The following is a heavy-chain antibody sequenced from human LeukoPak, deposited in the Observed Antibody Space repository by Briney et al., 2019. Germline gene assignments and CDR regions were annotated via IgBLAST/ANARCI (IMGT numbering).Heavy chain of an antibody. V-gene: IGHV3-23*01. CDR1: GFTFSSYA. J-gene: IGHJ4*02. D-gene: IGHD2-2*02. CDR3: AKISSGTSCYKI. CDR2: ISGSGGST. Sequence: GGSLRLSCAASGFTFSSYAVSWVRQAPGKGLEWVSAISGSGGSTYYADSVKGRFTISRDNSKNTLYLQMNSLRAEDTAVYYCAKISSGTSCYKIWGQGTLVTVSS.